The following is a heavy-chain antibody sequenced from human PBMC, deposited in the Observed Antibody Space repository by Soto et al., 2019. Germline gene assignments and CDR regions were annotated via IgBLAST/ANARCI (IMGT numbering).Heavy chain of an antibody. D-gene: IGHD6-6*01. Sequence: GGSLRLSCAASGFTFSSYWMSWVRQAPGKGLEWVANIKQDGSEKYYVDSVKGRFTISRDNAKNSLYLQMNSLRAEDTAVYYCARAGDSSSSRDWYFDLWGRGTLVTVSS. CDR3: ARAGDSSSSRDWYFDL. V-gene: IGHV3-7*01. J-gene: IGHJ2*01. CDR2: IKQDGSEK. CDR1: GFTFSSYW.